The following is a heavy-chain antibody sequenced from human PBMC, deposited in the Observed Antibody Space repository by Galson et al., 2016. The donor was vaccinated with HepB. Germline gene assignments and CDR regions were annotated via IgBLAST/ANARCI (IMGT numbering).Heavy chain of an antibody. CDR3: ARDWGSSWCLH. CDR1: GFTVSRDY. CDR2: IYSRGSA. D-gene: IGHD6-13*01. V-gene: IGHV3-66*01. J-gene: IGHJ6*02. Sequence: SLRLSCAGSGFTVSRDYMSWVRQAPGKGLEWVSVIYSRGSAYYADSVKGRFTISRDDSKNTLYLQMNSLKAEDTAVYYCARDWGSSWCLHWGQGTTVTVSS.